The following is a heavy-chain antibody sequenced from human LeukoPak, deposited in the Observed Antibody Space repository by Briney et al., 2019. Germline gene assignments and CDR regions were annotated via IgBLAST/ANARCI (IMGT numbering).Heavy chain of an antibody. V-gene: IGHV1-2*02. CDR3: ARGGIARYCSSTSCYTGNDY. CDR1: GDTFDSYN. CDR2: INPNSGGT. D-gene: IGHD2-2*02. J-gene: IGHJ4*02. Sequence: ASVKVSCRASGDTFDSYNINWVRQAPGQGLEWMGWINPNSGGTNYAQKFQGRVTMTRDTSISTAYMELSRLRSDDTAVYYCARGGIARYCSSTSCYTGNDYWGQGTLVTVSS.